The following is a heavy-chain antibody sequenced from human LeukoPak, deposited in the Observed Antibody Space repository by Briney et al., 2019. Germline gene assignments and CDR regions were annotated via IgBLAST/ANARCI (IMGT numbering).Heavy chain of an antibody. D-gene: IGHD3-9*01. CDR1: GFTFDDYA. CDR3: ARLTGAASGTYYFDF. J-gene: IGHJ4*02. CDR2: ISWNSRII. Sequence: GGSLRLSCAASGFTFDDYAMCWVRQAPGKGLEWVSGISWNSRIIDYADSVKGRFTISRDNAKRALYLQTNTLTTEDTAFYCCARLTGAASGTYYFDFWGQGTLVTVSS. V-gene: IGHV3-9*01.